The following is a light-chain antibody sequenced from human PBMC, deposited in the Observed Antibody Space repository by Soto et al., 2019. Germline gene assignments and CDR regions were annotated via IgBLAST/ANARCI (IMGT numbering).Light chain of an antibody. CDR1: QSISDT. Sequence: EIVMTQSPATLSVSPVGRATLSGRASQSISDTLAWYQQKPGQAPRLLIYDASTRATGIPDRFSGSGSGTDFTLTISRLEPEDFAVYYCQQYGSSPRTFGQGTKVDI. V-gene: IGKV3-20*01. CDR2: DAS. J-gene: IGKJ1*01. CDR3: QQYGSSPRT.